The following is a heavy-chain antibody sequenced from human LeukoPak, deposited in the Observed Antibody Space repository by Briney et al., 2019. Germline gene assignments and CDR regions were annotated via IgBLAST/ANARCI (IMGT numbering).Heavy chain of an antibody. V-gene: IGHV7-4-1*02. CDR2: INTNTGNP. J-gene: IGHJ4*02. D-gene: IGHD3-22*01. Sequence: ASVKVSCKVSGYSINQISMHWVRQAPGQGLEWMEWINTNTGNPTYAQGFTGRFVFSLDTSVSTAYLQISSLKAEDTAVYYCARHLYYYDSSGYYDYWGQGTLVTVSS. CDR3: ARHLYYYDSSGYYDY. CDR1: GYSINQIS.